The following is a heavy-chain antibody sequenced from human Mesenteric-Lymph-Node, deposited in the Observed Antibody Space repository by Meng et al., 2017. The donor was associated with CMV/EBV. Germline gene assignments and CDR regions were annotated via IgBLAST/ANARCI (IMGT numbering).Heavy chain of an antibody. V-gene: IGHV1-8*03. CDR3: ARGEYCSTPSCYRDAASDI. CDR1: GYTFTNYD. Sequence: ASVKVSCKASGYTFTNYDINWVRQAPGQGLEWMGWMSPNSGYTGYAQKFQGRVTITRDISRSTAYMELSSLRSEDTAVYYCARGEYCSTPSCYRDAASDIWGQGTLVTVSS. J-gene: IGHJ3*02. D-gene: IGHD2-2*01. CDR2: MSPNSGYT.